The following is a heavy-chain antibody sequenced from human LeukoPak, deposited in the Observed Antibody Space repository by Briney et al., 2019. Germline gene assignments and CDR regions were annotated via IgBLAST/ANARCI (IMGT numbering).Heavy chain of an antibody. Sequence: ASVKVSCKASGYTFTSYGISWARQAPGQGLEWMGWISAYNGNTNYAQKLQGRVTMTTDTSTSTAYMELRSLRSDDTAVYYCAREVGYYDYVWGSYRSNWFDPWGQGTLVTVSS. CDR3: AREVGYYDYVWGSYRSNWFDP. V-gene: IGHV1-18*04. D-gene: IGHD3-16*02. CDR1: GYTFTSYG. CDR2: ISAYNGNT. J-gene: IGHJ5*02.